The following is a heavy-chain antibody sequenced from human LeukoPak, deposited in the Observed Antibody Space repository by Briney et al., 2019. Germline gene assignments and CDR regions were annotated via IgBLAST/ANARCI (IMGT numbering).Heavy chain of an antibody. CDR2: IYHSGST. CDR3: ARNLPGYTSTRGWFDP. V-gene: IGHV4-34*01. J-gene: IGHJ5*02. Sequence: SETLSLTCAVYGGSFSGYYWSWIRQPPGKGLEWIGEIYHSGSTNYNPSLKSRVTISVDKSKNQFSLKLSSVTAADTAVYYCARNLPGYTSTRGWFDPWGQGTLVTVSS. D-gene: IGHD6-19*01. CDR1: GGSFSGYY.